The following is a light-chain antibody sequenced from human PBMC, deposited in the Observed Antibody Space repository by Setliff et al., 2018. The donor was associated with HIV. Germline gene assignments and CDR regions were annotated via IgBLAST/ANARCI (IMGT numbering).Light chain of an antibody. CDR3: TSFTSSNTEV. J-gene: IGLJ1*01. V-gene: IGLV2-14*01. Sequence: LTQPASVSGSPGQSITISCTGANSDVGGFNYVSWYQQHPGKAPKPLIYDVIKRPSGVSNRFSGSKSGNTASLTLSGLQAEDEADYYCTSFTSSNTEVFGTGTKVTVL. CDR1: NSDVGGFNY. CDR2: DVI.